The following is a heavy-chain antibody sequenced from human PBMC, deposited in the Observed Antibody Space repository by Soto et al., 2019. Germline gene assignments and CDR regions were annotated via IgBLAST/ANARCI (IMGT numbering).Heavy chain of an antibody. CDR1: AYTFTDYY. D-gene: IGHD1-1*01. CDR2: INPNSGGS. CDR3: ARALPEIRMMEGGSFDP. Sequence: AASVKVSCKASAYTFTDYYIHRVRQAPGQGLEWMGWINPNSGGSYFAQKFLGRVTMTRDTSITTAYMELSRLRSDDTAVYYCARALPEIRMMEGGSFDPWGQGTVVTVSS. J-gene: IGHJ5*02. V-gene: IGHV1-2*02.